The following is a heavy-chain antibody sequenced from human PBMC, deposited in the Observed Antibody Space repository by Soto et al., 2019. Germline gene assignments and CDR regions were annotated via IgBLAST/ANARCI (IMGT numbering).Heavy chain of an antibody. CDR2: SMPILGIA. Sequence: QVQLVQSGAEVKKPGSSVKVSCKASGGTFSSYTISWVRQAPGQGLEWMGRSMPILGIANYAQKFQGRVKLTADRSTSTAYMELSSLRSEDTAVYYCARAGMVRGYGMDVWGRGTTVTVSS. D-gene: IGHD3-10*01. V-gene: IGHV1-69*02. CDR1: GGTFSSYT. J-gene: IGHJ6*02. CDR3: ARAGMVRGYGMDV.